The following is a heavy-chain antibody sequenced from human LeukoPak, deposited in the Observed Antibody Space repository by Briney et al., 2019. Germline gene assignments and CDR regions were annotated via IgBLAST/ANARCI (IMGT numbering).Heavy chain of an antibody. V-gene: IGHV3-21*01. Sequence: GGSLRLSCAASGFIFNKYTMNWVRQAPGKWLEWVSSISPSGSYIYYADSVKGRFTISRDNAKNSLYLQMNSLRAEDTAVFYCARLAIWNLGAGGFDYWGQGTLVTVSS. J-gene: IGHJ4*01. D-gene: IGHD3-10*01. CDR2: ISPSGSYI. CDR3: ARLAIWNLGAGGFDY. CDR1: GFIFNKYT.